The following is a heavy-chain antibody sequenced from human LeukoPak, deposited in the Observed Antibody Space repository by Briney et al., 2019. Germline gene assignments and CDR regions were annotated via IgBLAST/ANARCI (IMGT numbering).Heavy chain of an antibody. CDR3: ARVGVGTVTTWDY. Sequence: RPGGSLRLSCVASGFTFSNFGLHWVRQAPGKGLEWVSYISLSGTTIYYADSVKGRFTISRDNAKNSLYLQMNSLRAEDTAVYYCARVGVGTVTTWDYWGQGTLVTVSS. CDR2: ISLSGTTI. V-gene: IGHV3-48*03. J-gene: IGHJ4*02. D-gene: IGHD4-17*01. CDR1: GFTFSNFG.